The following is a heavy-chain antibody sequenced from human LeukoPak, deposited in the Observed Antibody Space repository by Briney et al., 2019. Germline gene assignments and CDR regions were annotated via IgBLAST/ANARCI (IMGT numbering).Heavy chain of an antibody. V-gene: IGHV7-4-1*02. Sequence: ASVKVSCKASGYTFTSYAMNWVRQAPGQGLEWMGWINTNTGNPTYAQGFTGRFVFSLDTSVSTAYPQISSLKAEDTAVYYCARVGRNDYGDNNWFDPWGQGTLVTVSS. CDR1: GYTFTSYA. CDR2: INTNTGNP. CDR3: ARVGRNDYGDNNWFDP. J-gene: IGHJ5*02. D-gene: IGHD4-17*01.